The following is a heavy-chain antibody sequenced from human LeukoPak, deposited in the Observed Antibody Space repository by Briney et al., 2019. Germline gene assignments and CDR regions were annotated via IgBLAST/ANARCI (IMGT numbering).Heavy chain of an antibody. J-gene: IGHJ4*02. CDR3: ARGPLREWELLVDY. D-gene: IGHD1-26*01. Sequence: SETLSLTCSVSGDSISSYYWTWIRQTPGKGLQWIAYIHYNGNTKTNPSLKSRVTISLDTSKNQFSLKLSSVTAADTAVYYCARGPLREWELLVDYWGQGTLVTVSS. CDR1: GDSISSYY. CDR2: IHYNGNT. V-gene: IGHV4-59*08.